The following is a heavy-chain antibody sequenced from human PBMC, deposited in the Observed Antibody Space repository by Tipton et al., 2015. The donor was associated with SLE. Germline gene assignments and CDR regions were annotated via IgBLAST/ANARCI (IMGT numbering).Heavy chain of an antibody. V-gene: IGHV4-38-2*01. Sequence: LRLSCAVSDYSISRGFYWGWIRQPPGKGLEWIGSIYHSGSTYYNPSLKSRVTISVDRSKNQFSLKLSSVTAADTAVYYCARDSSGYSIFFDYWGQGTLVTVSS. CDR2: IYHSGST. J-gene: IGHJ4*02. CDR1: DYSISRGFY. CDR3: ARDSSGYSIFFDY. D-gene: IGHD3-22*01.